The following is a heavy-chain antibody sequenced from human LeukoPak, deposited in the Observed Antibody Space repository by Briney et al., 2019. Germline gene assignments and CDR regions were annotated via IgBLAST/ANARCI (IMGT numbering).Heavy chain of an antibody. CDR3: AEKDGTL. CDR2: FSHSGST. Sequence: TSETLSLTCTVSSGSISSSYWTWIRQPPGKGLEWIGHFSHSGSTSYNPSLNSRVTISVDTSKNQFSLNLSSVTAADTAVYYCAEKDGTLWGQGILVTVAP. CDR1: SGSISSSY. J-gene: IGHJ4*02. V-gene: IGHV4-59*01. D-gene: IGHD1/OR15-1a*01.